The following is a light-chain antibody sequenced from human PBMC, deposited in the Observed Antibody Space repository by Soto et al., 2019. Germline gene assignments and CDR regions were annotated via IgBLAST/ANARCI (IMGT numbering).Light chain of an antibody. CDR1: QSVSSSY. J-gene: IGKJ1*01. V-gene: IGKV3-20*01. CDR3: QQYNNWPRT. CDR2: RTS. Sequence: EIVLTQSPGTLSLSPGERATLSCRASQSVSSSYLAWYQQKPGQAPRLLIYRTSNRATGIPDRFSGSGSGTEFTLTISNLQSEDFAVYYCQQYNNWPRTFSQGTKVDIK.